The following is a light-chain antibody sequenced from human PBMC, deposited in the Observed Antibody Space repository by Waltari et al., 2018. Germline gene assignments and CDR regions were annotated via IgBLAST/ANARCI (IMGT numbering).Light chain of an antibody. CDR2: SPN. J-gene: IGLJ2*01. V-gene: IGLV1-44*01. CDR3: AAWDDSLKRPV. Sequence: QAVLTQPPSASGTPGQRVTIACSGGDSHIRPNTLNWYQQFPGTAPKLVIHSPNQRPSGVPDRFSGSKFGTSASLAISGLQSEDEADYYCAAWDDSLKRPVFGGGTKLTVL. CDR1: DSHIRPNT.